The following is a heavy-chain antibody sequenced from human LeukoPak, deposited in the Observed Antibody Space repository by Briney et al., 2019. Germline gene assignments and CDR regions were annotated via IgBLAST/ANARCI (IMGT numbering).Heavy chain of an antibody. D-gene: IGHD2-15*01. CDR2: INTNTGNP. V-gene: IGHV7-4-1*02. CDR3: ARDTYCSGGRCYSRVGY. Sequence: ASVKVSCKASGYTFPNYPMNWVRQAPGQGLEWMGWINTNTGNPTYAQGFTERFVFSWDTSVNTAYLQINSLKPEDTAVYFCARDTYCSGGRCYSRVGYWGQGTVVTVSS. CDR1: GYTFPNYP. J-gene: IGHJ4*02.